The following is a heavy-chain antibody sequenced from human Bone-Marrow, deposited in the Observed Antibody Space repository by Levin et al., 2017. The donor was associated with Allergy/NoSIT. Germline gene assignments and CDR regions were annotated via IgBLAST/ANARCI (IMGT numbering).Heavy chain of an antibody. CDR2: ISSNGGDI. Sequence: GESLKISCAASGFTFSSYSMKWVRQAPGKGLEWVSDISSNGGDIYYADSVKGRFTISRDNARKSLHLQMNNLRVEDTAVYYCAREVPFGDVGLTQPWGQGTLVTVSS. CDR1: GFTFSSYS. J-gene: IGHJ5*02. V-gene: IGHV3-21*01. D-gene: IGHD3-3*01. CDR3: AREVPFGDVGLTQP.